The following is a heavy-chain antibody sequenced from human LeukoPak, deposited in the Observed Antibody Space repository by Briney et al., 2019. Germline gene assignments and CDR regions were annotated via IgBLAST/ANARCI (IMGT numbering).Heavy chain of an antibody. CDR1: GFTFSKFG. CDR2: IRYDGSNA. CDR3: ARDGVAAAGFDY. V-gene: IGHV3-30*02. D-gene: IGHD6-13*01. J-gene: IGHJ4*02. Sequence: GGSLRLSCAASGFTFSKFGMHWVRQAPGQGLEWVAFIRYDGSNAYYADSVKGRFTISRDNAKNSLYLQMNSLRAEDTALYYCARDGVAAAGFDYWGQGTLVTVSS.